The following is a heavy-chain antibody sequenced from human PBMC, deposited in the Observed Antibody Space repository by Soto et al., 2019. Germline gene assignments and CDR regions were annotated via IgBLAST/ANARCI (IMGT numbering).Heavy chain of an antibody. CDR1: GFTFSSYG. J-gene: IGHJ6*02. CDR2: IWYDGSNK. V-gene: IGHV3-33*01. Sequence: PGGSLRLSCAASGFTFSSYGMHWVRQAPGKGLEWVAVIWYDGSNKYYADSVKGRFTISRDNSKNTLYLQMNSLRAEDTAVYYCARDPYGNQRIYYYGMDVWGQGTTVTVS. CDR3: ARDPYGNQRIYYYGMDV. D-gene: IGHD2-15*01.